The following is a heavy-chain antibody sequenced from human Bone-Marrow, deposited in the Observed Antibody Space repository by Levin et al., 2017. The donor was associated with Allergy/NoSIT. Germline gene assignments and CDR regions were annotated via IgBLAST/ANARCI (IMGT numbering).Heavy chain of an antibody. CDR1: GGSISSSSYY. CDR2: IYYSGST. V-gene: IGHV4-39*01. Sequence: SETLSLTCTVSGGSISSSSYYWGWIRQPPGKGLEWIGSIYYSGSTYYNPSLKSRVTISVDTSKNQFSLKLSSVTAADTAVYYCARPFPADCSGGSCYEGNWFDPWGQGTLVTVSS. CDR3: ARPFPADCSGGSCYEGNWFDP. J-gene: IGHJ5*02. D-gene: IGHD2-15*01.